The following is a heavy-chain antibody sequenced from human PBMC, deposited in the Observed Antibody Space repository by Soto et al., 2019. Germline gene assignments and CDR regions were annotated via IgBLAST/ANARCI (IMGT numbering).Heavy chain of an antibody. CDR1: GGTFSSYT. CDR2: IIPILGIA. V-gene: IGHV1-69*02. CDR3: ARWNGTTWDAFDI. D-gene: IGHD1-1*01. Sequence: ASVKVSCKASGGTFSSYTISWVRQAPGQGLEWMGRIIPILGIANYAQKFQGRVTITADKSTSTAYMELSSLRSEDTAVYYCARWNGTTWDAFDIWGQGTMVTVSS. J-gene: IGHJ3*02.